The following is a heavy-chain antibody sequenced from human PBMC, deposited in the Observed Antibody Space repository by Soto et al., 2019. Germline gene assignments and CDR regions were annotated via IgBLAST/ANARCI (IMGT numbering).Heavy chain of an antibody. V-gene: IGHV3-23*01. CDR1: GFTFSSYA. Sequence: GGSLRLSCAASGFTFSSYAMSWVRQAPGKGLEWVSAISGSGGSTYYADSVKGRFTISRDNSKNTLYLQMNSLRAEDTAVYYCAKRDGSGSYLSYYYGMDIWGQGTTVTVSS. D-gene: IGHD3-10*01. CDR2: ISGSGGST. J-gene: IGHJ6*02. CDR3: AKRDGSGSYLSYYYGMDI.